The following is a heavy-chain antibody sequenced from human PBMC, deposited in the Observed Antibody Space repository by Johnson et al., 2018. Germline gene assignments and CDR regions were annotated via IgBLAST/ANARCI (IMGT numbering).Heavy chain of an antibody. V-gene: IGHV1-69*02. D-gene: IGHD4-17*01. CDR3: ARSVDDGENVGWFDP. J-gene: IGHJ5*02. CDR2: IIPFLGIT. CDR1: GGTFSTYS. Sequence: QVQLVQSGAEVKKPGSSVKVSCKASGGTFSTYSINWVRQAPGQGLEWMGRIIPFLGITNDAQKFQGRVTITADKSTTTAYRELNSLRSEDTAVYYCARSVDDGENVGWFDPWGQGTLVTVSS.